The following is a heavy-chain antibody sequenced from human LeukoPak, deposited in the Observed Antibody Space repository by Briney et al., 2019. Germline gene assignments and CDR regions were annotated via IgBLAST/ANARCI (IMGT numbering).Heavy chain of an antibody. CDR2: INSDGSWT. D-gene: IGHD2-2*01. V-gene: IGHV3-74*01. Sequence: GGSLRLSCAASGNYWMHWVCQAPGKGLVWVSHINSDGSWTSYADSVKGRFTISKDNAKNTVYLQMNNLRAEDTAVYYCVSFYETYWGRGTLVTVSS. CDR3: VSFYETY. CDR1: GNYW. J-gene: IGHJ4*02.